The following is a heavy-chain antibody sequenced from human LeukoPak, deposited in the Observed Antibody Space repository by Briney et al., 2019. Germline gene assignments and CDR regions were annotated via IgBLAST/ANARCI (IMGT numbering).Heavy chain of an antibody. Sequence: ASVKVSCKASGYTFTSYYMHWVRQAPGQGLEWMGIINPSGGSTSYAQKFQGRVTMTRDTSTSTAYMELSRLRSDDTAVYYCARKAGRTLDAFDIWGQGTMVTVSS. V-gene: IGHV1-46*01. J-gene: IGHJ3*02. CDR3: ARKAGRTLDAFDI. D-gene: IGHD2-2*01. CDR1: GYTFTSYY. CDR2: INPSGGST.